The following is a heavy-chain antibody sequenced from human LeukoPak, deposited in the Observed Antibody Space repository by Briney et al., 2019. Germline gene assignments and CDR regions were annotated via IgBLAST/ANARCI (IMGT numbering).Heavy chain of an antibody. CDR3: ARTMVAADFHGMDV. CDR1: GGSTTSYY. J-gene: IGHJ6*02. CDR2: IYYRGRT. D-gene: IGHD2-15*01. V-gene: IGHV4-59*08. Sequence: SETLSLTCTVSGGSTTSYYMGWVRQPPGKGLEWIGHIYYRGRTTYSPSLKSRVTMSVDTSKNQVSLKLNSVTAADTAVYYCARTMVAADFHGMDVWGQGTTVTVSS.